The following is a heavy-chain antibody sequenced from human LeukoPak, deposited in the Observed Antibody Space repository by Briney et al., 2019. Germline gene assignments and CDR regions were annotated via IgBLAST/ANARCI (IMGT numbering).Heavy chain of an antibody. CDR3: AKGSRDGYNFGDY. CDR1: GFTFSSYA. Sequence: GGSLRLSCAASGFTFSSYAMSWVRQAPWKGLEWVSAISGSGGSTYYADSVKGRFTISRDNSKNTLYLQMNSLRAEDTAVYYCAKGSRDGYNFGDYWGQGTLVTVSS. J-gene: IGHJ4*02. CDR2: ISGSGGST. V-gene: IGHV3-23*01. D-gene: IGHD5-24*01.